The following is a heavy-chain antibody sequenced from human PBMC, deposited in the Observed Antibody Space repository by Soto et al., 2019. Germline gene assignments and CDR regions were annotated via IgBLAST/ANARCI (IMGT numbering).Heavy chain of an antibody. J-gene: IGHJ6*03. CDR1: GGTFSSYT. CDR3: AAILEYRLVVPAANPRRYMDV. V-gene: IGHV1-69*02. D-gene: IGHD2-2*01. CDR2: IIPILGIA. Sequence: SVKVSCKASGGTFSSYTISWVRQAPGQGLEWMGRIIPILGIANHAQKFQGRVTITADKSTSTAYMELSSLRSEDTAVYYCAAILEYRLVVPAANPRRYMDVWGKGTTVTVSS.